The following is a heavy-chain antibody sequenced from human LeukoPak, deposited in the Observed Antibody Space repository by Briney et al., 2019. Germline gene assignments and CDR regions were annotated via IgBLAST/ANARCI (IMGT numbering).Heavy chain of an antibody. CDR3: ARDFLTYYYASGKTDY. D-gene: IGHD3-10*01. CDR1: GYTFTSYG. V-gene: IGHV1-18*01. Sequence: ASVKVSCEASGYTFTSYGISWVRQAPGQGLELMGWISAYNGNTNYAQKLQDRVTMTTDTTTSTAYMELRSLRSDDTAMYYCARDFLTYYYASGKTDYWGQGTLVTVSS. CDR2: ISAYNGNT. J-gene: IGHJ4*02.